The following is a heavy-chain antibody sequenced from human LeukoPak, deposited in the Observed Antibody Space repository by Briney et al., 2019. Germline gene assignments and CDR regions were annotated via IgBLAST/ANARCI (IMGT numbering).Heavy chain of an antibody. CDR1: GYTFTSYG. Sequence: GASVKVSCKASGYTFTSYGIGWVRQAPGQGLEWMGWISASNGNTNYAQKLQGRVTMTTDTSTSTAYMELRSLRSDDTAVYYCARDGYSYGIWAYYFDYWGQGTLVTVSS. V-gene: IGHV1-18*01. J-gene: IGHJ4*02. CDR2: ISASNGNT. CDR3: ARDGYSYGIWAYYFDY. D-gene: IGHD5-18*01.